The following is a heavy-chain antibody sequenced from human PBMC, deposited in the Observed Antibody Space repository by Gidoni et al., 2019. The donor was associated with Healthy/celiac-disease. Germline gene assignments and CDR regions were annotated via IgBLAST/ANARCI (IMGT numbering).Heavy chain of an antibody. CDR2: IYYSGST. J-gene: IGHJ5*02. CDR3: ARHWPGGYSYGYRVGWFDP. Sequence: QLQLQESGPGLVKPSETLSLTCTVSGGSISSRSYYWGWLRQPPGKGLEWIGSIYYSGSTYYNPSLKSRVTISVDTSKNQFSLKLSSVTAADTAVYYCARHWPGGYSYGYRVGWFDPWGQGTLVTVSS. CDR1: GGSISSRSYY. V-gene: IGHV4-39*01. D-gene: IGHD5-18*01.